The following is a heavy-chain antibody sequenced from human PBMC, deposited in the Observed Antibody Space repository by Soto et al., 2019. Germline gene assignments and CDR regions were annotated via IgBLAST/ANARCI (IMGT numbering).Heavy chain of an antibody. CDR2: IYSGGST. CDR3: ARGDVLVPAASYGMDV. D-gene: IGHD2-2*01. CDR1: GFTVSSNY. J-gene: IGHJ6*02. Sequence: GGSLRLSCAASGFTVSSNYMSWVRQAPGKGLEWVSVIYSGGSTVYADSVKGRFTISRDNSKNTLYLQMNSLRAEDTAVYYCARGDVLVPAASYGMDVWGQGTTVTVSS. V-gene: IGHV3-66*02.